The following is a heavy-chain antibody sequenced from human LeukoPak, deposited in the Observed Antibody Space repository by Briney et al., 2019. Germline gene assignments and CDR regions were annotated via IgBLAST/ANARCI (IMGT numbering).Heavy chain of an antibody. Sequence: GGSLRLSWAASGFTFSSYSMNWVRQAPGKGLEWVSYISSSGGTIHYADSVKGRFTISRDDSKNSLYLQMNSLKCEDTAVYYCAREWDSGSYYLGYFDYWGQGTLVTVSS. CDR2: ISSSGGTI. V-gene: IGHV3-48*01. CDR1: GFTFSSYS. J-gene: IGHJ4*02. D-gene: IGHD1-26*01. CDR3: AREWDSGSYYLGYFDY.